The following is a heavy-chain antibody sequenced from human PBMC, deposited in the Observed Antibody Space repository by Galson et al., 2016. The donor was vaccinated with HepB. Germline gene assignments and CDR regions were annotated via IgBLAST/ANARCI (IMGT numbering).Heavy chain of an antibody. J-gene: IGHJ6*02. Sequence: SLRLSCAASGFTFSSYAMHWVRQAPGKGLEWVSVIYSGGSTHYADSVKGRFTISRDNSKNTVYLQMNSLRAEETALYYCASDVGYCSGGRCSYGMDVWGQGTTVTVSS. CDR2: IYSGGST. CDR1: GFTFSSYA. D-gene: IGHD2-15*01. CDR3: ASDVGYCSGGRCSYGMDV. V-gene: IGHV3-53*01.